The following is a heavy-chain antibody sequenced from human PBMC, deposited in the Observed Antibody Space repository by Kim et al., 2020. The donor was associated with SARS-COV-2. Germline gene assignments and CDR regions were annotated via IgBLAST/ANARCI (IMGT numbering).Heavy chain of an antibody. CDR2: ISTYSGDA. D-gene: IGHD6-19*01. CDR3: ARGQWSQSAVDF. CDR1: GYSFTSFG. Sequence: ASVKVSCNASGYSFTSFGITWVRQAPGQGLEWVGWISTYSGDANYAQKLQGRVTMTRDTSTTTAYVELGSLRPDDTAVYYCARGQWSQSAVDFWGQGTLLTVSS. J-gene: IGHJ4*02. V-gene: IGHV1-18*01.